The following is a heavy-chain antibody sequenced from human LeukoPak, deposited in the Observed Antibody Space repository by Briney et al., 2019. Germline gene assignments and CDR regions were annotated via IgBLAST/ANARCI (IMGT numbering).Heavy chain of an antibody. CDR2: IYSGGNT. J-gene: IGHJ4*02. CDR1: GFTFTTYW. V-gene: IGHV3-53*01. Sequence: GGSLRLSCAASGFTFTTYWMSWVRQAPGKGLEWVSVIYSGGNTYYADSVKGRFTISRDNSKNTLYLQMNSLRAEDTAVYYCARAMVRGVTPDYWGQGTLVTVSS. D-gene: IGHD3-10*01. CDR3: ARAMVRGVTPDY.